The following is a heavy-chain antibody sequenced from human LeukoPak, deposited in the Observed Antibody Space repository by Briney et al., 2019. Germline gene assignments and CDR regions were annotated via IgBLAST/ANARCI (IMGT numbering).Heavy chain of an antibody. CDR1: GGTFSSYA. CDR3: ARVGISRWAFDI. V-gene: IGHV1-69*04. J-gene: IGHJ3*02. D-gene: IGHD3-3*01. CDR2: IIPILGIA. Sequence: GASVKVSCKASGGTFSSYAISWVRQAPGQGLEWMGRIIPILGIANYAQKFQGRVTITADKSTSTAYMELSSLRSEDTAVYYCARVGISRWAFDIWGQGTMVTVSS.